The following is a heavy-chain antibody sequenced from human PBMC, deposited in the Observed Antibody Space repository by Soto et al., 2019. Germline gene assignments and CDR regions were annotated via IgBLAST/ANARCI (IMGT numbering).Heavy chain of an antibody. J-gene: IGHJ6*02. CDR1: GYTFTSYG. V-gene: IGHV1-18*01. Sequence: ASVKVSCKASGYTFTSYGISWVRQAPGQGLEWMGWISAYNGNTNYAQKLQGRVTMTTDTSTSTAYMELRSLRSDDTAVYYCARDPSHTGYYYGMDVWGQGTTVTVSS. D-gene: IGHD3-10*01. CDR2: ISAYNGNT. CDR3: ARDPSHTGYYYGMDV.